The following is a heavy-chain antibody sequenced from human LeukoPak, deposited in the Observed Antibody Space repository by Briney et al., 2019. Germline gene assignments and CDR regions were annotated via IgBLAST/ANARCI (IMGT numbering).Heavy chain of an antibody. Sequence: SVKVSCRASGGTFSSYAISWVRQAPGQGLEWMGRIIPILGIANYAQKFQGRVTITADKSTSTAYMELSSLRSEDTAVYYCARGDYGPFPNWFDPWGQGTLVTVSS. CDR1: GGTFSSYA. CDR3: ARGDYGPFPNWFDP. J-gene: IGHJ5*02. V-gene: IGHV1-69*04. D-gene: IGHD4-17*01. CDR2: IIPILGIA.